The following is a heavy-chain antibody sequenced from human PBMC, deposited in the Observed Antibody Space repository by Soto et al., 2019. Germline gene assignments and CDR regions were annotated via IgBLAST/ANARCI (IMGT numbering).Heavy chain of an antibody. V-gene: IGHV4-34*01. Sequence: PSETLSLTCAGYGGPFSGYYWSWIREPPGKGLEGIGETNHSGSTNYNPSLKSRVTISVDTSKNQFSLKLSSVTSADTAVYYCARALTYYDILTGYPCYYYYMDGWGKGTTVS. D-gene: IGHD3-9*01. CDR3: ARALTYYDILTGYPCYYYYMDG. J-gene: IGHJ6*03. CDR1: GGPFSGYY. CDR2: TNHSGST.